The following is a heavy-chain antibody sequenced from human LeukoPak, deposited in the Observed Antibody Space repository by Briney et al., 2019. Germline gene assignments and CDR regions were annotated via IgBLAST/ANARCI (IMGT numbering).Heavy chain of an antibody. D-gene: IGHD3-22*01. V-gene: IGHV4-34*01. J-gene: IGHJ4*02. CDR2: INHSGST. CDR3: ARSPYYYDSSPFDY. CDR1: GGSFSGYY. Sequence: PSETLSLTCAVYGGSFSGYYWSWIRQPPGKGLEWIGEINHSGSTNYNPSLKSRVTISVGTSKNQFSLKLSSVTAADTAVYYCARSPYYYDSSPFDYWGQGTLVTVSS.